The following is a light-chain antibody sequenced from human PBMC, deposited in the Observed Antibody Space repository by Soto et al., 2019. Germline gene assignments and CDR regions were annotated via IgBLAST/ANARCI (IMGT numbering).Light chain of an antibody. Sequence: QSALTQPASVSGSPGKSITISCTGTRHDGGGYNYVSWYQQSPPNPPNLFIYEVTHRPSCVSNRFSGSKSGNTASLTISGLQAEDQADYYCSSYTISNTLPFVFGIGTKATVL. CDR1: RHDGGGYNY. V-gene: IGLV2-14*01. CDR2: EVT. J-gene: IGLJ1*01. CDR3: SSYTISNTLPFV.